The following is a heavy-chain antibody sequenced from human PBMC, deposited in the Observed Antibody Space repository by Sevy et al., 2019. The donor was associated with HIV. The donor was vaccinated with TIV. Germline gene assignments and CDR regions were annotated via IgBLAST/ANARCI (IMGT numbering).Heavy chain of an antibody. D-gene: IGHD6-19*01. V-gene: IGHV1-18*04. CDR1: GYTFTSYG. CDR2: ISAYNGDT. J-gene: IGHJ4*02. CDR3: AGGFAVADYYFDY. Sequence: ASVKVSCKASGYTFTSYGVSWVRQAPGQGLEYMGWISAYNGDTNYAQKVQGRVTMTTDTSTSTAYMELRSLTTDDTAVYYCAGGFAVADYYFDYWGQGTLVTVSS.